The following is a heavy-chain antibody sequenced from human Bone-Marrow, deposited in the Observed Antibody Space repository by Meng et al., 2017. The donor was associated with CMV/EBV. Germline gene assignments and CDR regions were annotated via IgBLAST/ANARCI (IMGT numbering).Heavy chain of an antibody. Sequence: AETLSLTCTVSGGSISTTTYYWGWIRQPPGKGLEWIGNIYYTGSTYYNPSLKIRVTIYVDTSKNQFTLKPSSVTDADMAVYYSARQSTAGVAGFDPWGQGTLVTVSS. D-gene: IGHD4-17*01. V-gene: IGHV4-39*01. CDR2: IYYTGST. J-gene: IGHJ5*02. CDR3: ARQSTAGVAGFDP. CDR1: GGSISTTTYY.